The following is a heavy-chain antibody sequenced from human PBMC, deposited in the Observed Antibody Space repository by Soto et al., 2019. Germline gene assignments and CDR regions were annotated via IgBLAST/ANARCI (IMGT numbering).Heavy chain of an antibody. CDR2: INAGNGNT. Sequence: ASVEVSCKASGYTFTSYAMHWVRQAPGQRLEWMGWINAGNGNTKYSQKFQGRVTITRDTSASTAYMELSSLRSEDTAVYYCARDYKQTYSISSSRNGFDYWGQGTLVTVSS. CDR3: ARDYKQTYSISSSRNGFDY. J-gene: IGHJ4*02. D-gene: IGHD6-13*01. CDR1: GYTFTSYA. V-gene: IGHV1-3*01.